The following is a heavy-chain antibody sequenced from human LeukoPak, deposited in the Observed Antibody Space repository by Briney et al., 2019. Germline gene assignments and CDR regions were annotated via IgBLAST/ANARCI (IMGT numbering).Heavy chain of an antibody. CDR2: ISAYNGNT. CDR1: GYTFTSYG. CDR3: ARVPPREYSYGYTAYDY. D-gene: IGHD5-18*01. V-gene: IGHV1-18*01. Sequence: ASVKVSCKASGYTFTSYGISWVRQAPGQGLEWMGWISAYNGNTNYAQKLQGRVTMTTDTSTSTAYMELRSLRFDDTAVYYCARVPPREYSYGYTAYDYWGQGTLVTVSS. J-gene: IGHJ4*02.